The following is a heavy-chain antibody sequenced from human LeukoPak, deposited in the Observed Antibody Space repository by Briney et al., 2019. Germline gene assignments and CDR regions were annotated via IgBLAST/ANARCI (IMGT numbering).Heavy chain of an antibody. J-gene: IGHJ6*02. D-gene: IGHD1-20*01. Sequence: PSETLSLTCTVSGGSISSYYWSWIRQPPGKGLEWIGYIYYSGSTNYNPSLKSRVTISVDTSKNQFSLKLSSVTAADTAVYYCATSLTGYYYYYGMDAWGQGTTVTVSS. CDR1: GGSISSYY. CDR2: IYYSGST. CDR3: ATSLTGYYYYYGMDA. V-gene: IGHV4-59*08.